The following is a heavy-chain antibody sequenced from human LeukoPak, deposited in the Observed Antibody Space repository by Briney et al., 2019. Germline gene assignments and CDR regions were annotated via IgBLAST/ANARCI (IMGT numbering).Heavy chain of an antibody. CDR2: ITPIFGTA. Sequence: ASVKVSCKTSGGTFRSYDISWVRQAPGQGLEWMGGITPIFGTANYAQKFQGRVTITAVESMSTAYMELSSLRSEDTAVYYCARGWLAETTMVTPYNSWGQGTLVTVSS. D-gene: IGHD4-23*01. CDR1: GGTFRSYD. CDR3: ARGWLAETTMVTPYNS. V-gene: IGHV1-69*13. J-gene: IGHJ5*02.